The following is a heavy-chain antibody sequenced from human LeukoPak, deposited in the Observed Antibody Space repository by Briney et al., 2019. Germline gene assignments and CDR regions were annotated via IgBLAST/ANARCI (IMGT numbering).Heavy chain of an antibody. V-gene: IGHV4-39*01. CDR2: IYYSGST. Sequence: SETLSLTCTVSGGSISSSSYYWGWIRQPPGKGLEWIGSIYYSGSTYYNPSLKSRVTISVDTSKNQFSLKLSSVTAADTAVYYCARHNQRLDAFDIWGQGTMVTVSS. CDR3: ARHNQRLDAFDI. CDR1: GGSISSSSYY. J-gene: IGHJ3*02. D-gene: IGHD1-14*01.